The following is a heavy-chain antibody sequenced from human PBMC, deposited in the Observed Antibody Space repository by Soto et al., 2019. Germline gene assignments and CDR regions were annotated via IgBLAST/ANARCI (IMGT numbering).Heavy chain of an antibody. J-gene: IGHJ6*02. CDR2: IGWNSGSI. CDR3: AKELYCSGGSCYGDYYYYGMDV. CDR1: GFTFDDYA. Sequence: GGSLRLSCAASGFTFDDYAMHWVRQAPGKGLEWFSGIGWNSGSIGYADSVKGRFTISRDNAKNSLYLQMNSLRAEDTALYYCAKELYCSGGSCYGDYYYYGMDVWGQGTTVTVSS. V-gene: IGHV3-9*01. D-gene: IGHD2-15*01.